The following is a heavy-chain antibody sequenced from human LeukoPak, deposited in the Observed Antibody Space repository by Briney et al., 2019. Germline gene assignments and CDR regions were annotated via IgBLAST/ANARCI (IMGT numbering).Heavy chain of an antibody. D-gene: IGHD3-10*01. CDR3: AKDYYGSGSYSHWFDP. CDR1: GFTFSSYA. J-gene: IGHJ5*02. V-gene: IGHV3-23*01. Sequence: PGGSLRLSCAASGFTFSSYAMSWVRQAPGKGLEWVSAISGSGGSTYYADSVKGRFTISRDNSKNTLYLQMNSLRAEDTAVYYCAKDYYGSGSYSHWFDPWGQGTLVTVSS. CDR2: ISGSGGST.